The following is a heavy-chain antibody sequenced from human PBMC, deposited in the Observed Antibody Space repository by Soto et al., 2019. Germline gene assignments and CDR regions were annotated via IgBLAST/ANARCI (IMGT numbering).Heavy chain of an antibody. Sequence: ETLSLTCAVYGESFNGFYWTWVRQAPGKGLEWVSAISGSGGSTYYADSVKGRFTISRDNSKNTLYLQMNSLRAEDTAVYYCASLRRYYDSSGYSWGQGTLVTVSS. CDR2: ISGSGGST. V-gene: IGHV3-23*01. CDR1: GESFNGFY. J-gene: IGHJ5*02. D-gene: IGHD3-22*01. CDR3: ASLRRYYDSSGYS.